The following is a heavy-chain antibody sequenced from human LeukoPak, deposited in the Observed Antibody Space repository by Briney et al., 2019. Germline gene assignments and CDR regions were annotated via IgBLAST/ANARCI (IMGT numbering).Heavy chain of an antibody. V-gene: IGHV3-74*01. CDR3: VRDMGYYDKV. CDR1: GFTFSTSW. CDR2: INTDGNTR. Sequence: PGGSLRLSCATSGFTFSTSWMHWVRQAPGKGLVWVSRINTDGNTRNYADSVKGRFTISRDNAKNTQYLQMNSLRAEDTAVYYCVRDMGYYDKVWGQGTLVTVSS. J-gene: IGHJ4*02. D-gene: IGHD3-22*01.